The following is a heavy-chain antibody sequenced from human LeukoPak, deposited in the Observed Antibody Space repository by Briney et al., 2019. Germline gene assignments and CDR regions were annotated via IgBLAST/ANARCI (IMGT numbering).Heavy chain of an antibody. V-gene: IGHV3-7*05. CDR1: GFTFSSHW. CDR2: IKQDGSEK. CDR3: VRNGGHFDF. Sequence: GGSLRLSCAASGFTFSSHWMSWVRQAPGKGLEWVASIKQDGSEKGYVDSVKGRFAISRDNAKNSLYLQMDTLRAEDTAVYYCVRNGGHFDFWGQGTLVTVSS. D-gene: IGHD2-15*01. J-gene: IGHJ4*02.